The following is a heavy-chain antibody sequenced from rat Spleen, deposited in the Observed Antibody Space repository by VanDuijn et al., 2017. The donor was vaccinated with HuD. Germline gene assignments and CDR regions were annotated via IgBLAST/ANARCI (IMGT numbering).Heavy chain of an antibody. CDR1: GFSLTSYN. CDR3: AREGDGYNYYYFDY. V-gene: IGHV2-30*01. Sequence: QVQLKESGPGLVQPSQTLSLTCTVSGFSLTSYNVHWVRQPTGKGLEWMGVIWTGGSTDYNSALKTRLSISRDTSKSQVFLKMNSLQTEDRATYYCAREGDGYNYYYFDYWGQGVMVTVSS. D-gene: IGHD1-4*01. J-gene: IGHJ2*01. CDR2: IWTGGST.